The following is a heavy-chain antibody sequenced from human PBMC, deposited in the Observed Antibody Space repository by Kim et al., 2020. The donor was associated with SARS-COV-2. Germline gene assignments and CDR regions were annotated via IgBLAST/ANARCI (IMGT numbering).Heavy chain of an antibody. V-gene: IGHV4-30-2*05. Sequence: YYNPSLKSRVTIAVDTSKNQFSLKLSSVTAADTAVYYCARIGLGWYYFDYWGQGTLVTVSS. CDR3: ARIGLGWYYFDY. D-gene: IGHD6-19*01. J-gene: IGHJ4*02.